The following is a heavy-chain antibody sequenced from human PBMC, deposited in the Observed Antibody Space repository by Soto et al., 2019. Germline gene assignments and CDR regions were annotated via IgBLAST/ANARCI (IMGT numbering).Heavy chain of an antibody. CDR3: NVDTAMVVRDWFDP. V-gene: IGHV3-30*03. CDR1: GFTFSSYG. J-gene: IGHJ5*02. Sequence: GGSLRLSCAASGFTFSSYGMHWVRQAPGKGLEWVAVISYDGSNKYYADSVKGRFTISRDNSKNTLYLQMNSLRAEDTAVYYCNVDTAMVVRDWFDPWGQGTLVTVSS. D-gene: IGHD5-18*01. CDR2: ISYDGSNK.